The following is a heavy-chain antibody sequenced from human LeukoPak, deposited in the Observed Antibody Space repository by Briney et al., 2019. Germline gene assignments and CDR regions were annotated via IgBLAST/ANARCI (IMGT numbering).Heavy chain of an antibody. CDR2: IRHDEANS. D-gene: IGHD6-6*01. Sequence: PAGGSLRLSCAVSGFNLNSYAMHWVRQAPGKGLEWVAVIRHDEANSFYADSVRGRFTISRDTSKKLLYLQMNSLRVEDTAVYYCAKEYTPSSPLGELDSWGQGTLVTVSS. CDR1: GFNLNSYA. V-gene: IGHV3-30*02. CDR3: AKEYTPSSPLGELDS. J-gene: IGHJ4*02.